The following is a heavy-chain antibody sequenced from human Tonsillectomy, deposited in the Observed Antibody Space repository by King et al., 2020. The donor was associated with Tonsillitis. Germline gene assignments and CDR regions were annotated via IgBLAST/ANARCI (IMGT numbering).Heavy chain of an antibody. V-gene: IGHV2-5*01. J-gene: IGHJ4*02. CDR1: AFSLSTSGEG. CDR3: AHSPSSGPLDY. CDR2: IYWNDDK. Sequence: TLKESGPTLVKPTQTLTLTCAFSAFSLSTSGEGVGWIRQPPGKALEWLALIYWNDDKRYSPSLKSRITITKDTSKNQVVLTMTNMDPVDTATYYCAHSPSSGPLDYWGQGALVTVSS. D-gene: IGHD6-19*01.